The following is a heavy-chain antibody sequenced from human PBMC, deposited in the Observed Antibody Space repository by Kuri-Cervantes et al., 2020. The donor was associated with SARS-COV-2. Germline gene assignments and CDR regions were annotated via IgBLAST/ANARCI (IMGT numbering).Heavy chain of an antibody. Sequence: GGSLRLSCAASGFTFSSYEMNWVRQAPGKGLEWVSYISSSGSTIYYAGSVKGRFNISRDNAKNSLYLQMSSLRAEDTAVYYCARESSGYSRPSYYYYYGMAVWGQGTTVTVSS. CDR1: GFTFSSYE. V-gene: IGHV3-48*03. CDR2: ISSSGSTI. J-gene: IGHJ6*02. CDR3: ARESSGYSRPSYYYYYGMAV. D-gene: IGHD3-22*01.